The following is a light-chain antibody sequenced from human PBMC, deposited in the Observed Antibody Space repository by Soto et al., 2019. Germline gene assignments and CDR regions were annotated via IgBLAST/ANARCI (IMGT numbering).Light chain of an antibody. CDR1: QSVSSY. V-gene: IGKV3-11*01. CDR3: QQRSHT. J-gene: IGKJ4*01. Sequence: VLTQSPATLSLSPGESATLSCRASQSVSSYLAWYQQKPGQAPRLLIYDASNRATGIPARFSGSGSGTDFSLTISSLEPEDFALYYCQQRSHTFGGGTRWIS. CDR2: DAS.